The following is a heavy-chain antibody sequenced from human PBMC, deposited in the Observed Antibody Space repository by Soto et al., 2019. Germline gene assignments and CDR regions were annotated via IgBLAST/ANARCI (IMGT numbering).Heavy chain of an antibody. CDR1: VFTFSSCW. CDR3: ARDHPWSQGDMEV. Sequence: GGSLRLSCAASVFTFSSCWMRWVRQFPGKGREWGANIKQDRSEKYYADSVNGGFTISRDNSKNTLYLQMNSLRAEDTAVYYCARDHPWSQGDMEVWVQGTTVNVSS. CDR2: IKQDRSEK. V-gene: IGHV3-7*01. J-gene: IGHJ6*02. D-gene: IGHD2-15*01.